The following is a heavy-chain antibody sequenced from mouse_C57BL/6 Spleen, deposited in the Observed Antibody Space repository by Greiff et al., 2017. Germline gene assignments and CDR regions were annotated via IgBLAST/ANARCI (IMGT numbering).Heavy chain of an antibody. D-gene: IGHD1-3*01. CDR1: GYTFTSYW. CDR3: ARGRDNYPAWFAY. J-gene: IGHJ3*01. CDR2: IYPGSGST. V-gene: IGHV1-55*01. Sequence: QVQLQQSGAELVKPGASVKMSYKASGYTFTSYWITWVKQRPGQGLEWIGDIYPGSGSTNYNEKFKSKATLTVDTSSSTAYMQLSSLTSEDSAVYYCARGRDNYPAWFAYWGQGTLVTVSA.